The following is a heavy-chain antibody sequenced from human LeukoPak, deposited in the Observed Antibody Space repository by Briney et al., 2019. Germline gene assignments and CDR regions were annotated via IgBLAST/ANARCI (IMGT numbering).Heavy chain of an antibody. CDR1: GFIFSNYG. J-gene: IGHJ6*04. V-gene: IGHV3-23*01. Sequence: GGSLRLSCAASGFIFSNYGMSWVRQAPGKGLEWVSGISGSGDSTYNADSVKGRFTISRDNAKNSLYLQMNSLRAEDTAVYYCAELGITMIGGVWGKGTTVTISS. D-gene: IGHD3-10*02. CDR2: ISGSGDST. CDR3: AELGITMIGGV.